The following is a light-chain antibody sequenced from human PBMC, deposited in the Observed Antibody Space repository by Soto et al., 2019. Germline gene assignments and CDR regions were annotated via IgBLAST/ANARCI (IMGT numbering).Light chain of an antibody. Sequence: EIVLTQSPGTLSLSPGERATLSCRASQSVDNNVAWYQQKPGQAPRLLIYGASSRATGIPDRFSGSGSGTDFTLTISRLEPEDFAVYYCQQYGSSLLTFGGGTKVDIK. V-gene: IGKV3-20*01. CDR3: QQYGSSLLT. J-gene: IGKJ4*01. CDR1: QSVDNN. CDR2: GAS.